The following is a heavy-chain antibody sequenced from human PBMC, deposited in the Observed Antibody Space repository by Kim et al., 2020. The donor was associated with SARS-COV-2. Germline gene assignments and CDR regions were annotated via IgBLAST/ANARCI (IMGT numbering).Heavy chain of an antibody. CDR3: ARDLWATVTPIDC. J-gene: IGHJ4*02. V-gene: IGHV3-66*01. Sequence: YANSVKGRFTISRDNSKNTLYLQMNSLRAEDTAVYYCARDLWATVTPIDCWGQGTLVTVSS. D-gene: IGHD4-17*01.